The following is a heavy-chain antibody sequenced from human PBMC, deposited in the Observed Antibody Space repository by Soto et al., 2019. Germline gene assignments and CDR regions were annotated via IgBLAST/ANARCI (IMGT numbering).Heavy chain of an antibody. Sequence: PGESLKISCEGSGYSFTSYWIGWVRQMPGKGLEWMGIIYPGDSDTRYSPSFQGQVTISADKSISTAYLQWSSLKASDTAMYYCAREGQKYSSSLRADAFDIWGQGTMVTVSS. CDR2: IYPGDSDT. V-gene: IGHV5-51*01. CDR1: GYSFTSYW. J-gene: IGHJ3*02. CDR3: AREGQKYSSSLRADAFDI. D-gene: IGHD6-13*01.